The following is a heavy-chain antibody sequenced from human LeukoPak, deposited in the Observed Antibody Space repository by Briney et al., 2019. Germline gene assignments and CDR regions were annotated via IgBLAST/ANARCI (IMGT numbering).Heavy chain of an antibody. D-gene: IGHD5-12*01. Sequence: SETLSVTCTVPGGSISSGSYYWSWIRQPAGKGLEWIGRIYTSGSTNYNPSLKSRVTISVDTSKNQLSLKLSSVTAADTAVYYCAREGYSGYDYGPFFDYWGQGTLVTVSS. J-gene: IGHJ4*02. CDR1: GGSISSGSYY. CDR3: AREGYSGYDYGPFFDY. CDR2: IYTSGST. V-gene: IGHV4-61*02.